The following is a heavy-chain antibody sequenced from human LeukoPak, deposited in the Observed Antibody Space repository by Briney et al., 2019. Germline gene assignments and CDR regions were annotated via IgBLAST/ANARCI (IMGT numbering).Heavy chain of an antibody. D-gene: IGHD6-13*01. Sequence: GGSLRLSCATSGFTLSNFWMNWVRQAPGKGLEWVANIEDDGNKKNYVDSVKGRFTISRDNVKNSIYLQMNSLRAVDTAVYYCARGRGIALWGQGTLFTVSS. CDR3: ARGRGIAL. V-gene: IGHV3-7*01. J-gene: IGHJ4*02. CDR1: GFTLSNFW. CDR2: IEDDGNKK.